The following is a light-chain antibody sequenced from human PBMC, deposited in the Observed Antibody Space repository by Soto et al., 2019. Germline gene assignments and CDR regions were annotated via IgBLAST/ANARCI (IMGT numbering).Light chain of an antibody. CDR3: SSYTITSTRL. V-gene: IGLV2-14*01. J-gene: IGLJ2*01. Sequence: QSALTQPASVSGSPGQSITISCTGTSSDVGGYNYVSWYQQHPGKAPKLMIYDVSNRPSGVSNRFSGSKSGNTAPLTISGLQAEDEADYYCSSYTITSTRLFGGGTKLTVL. CDR1: SSDVGGYNY. CDR2: DVS.